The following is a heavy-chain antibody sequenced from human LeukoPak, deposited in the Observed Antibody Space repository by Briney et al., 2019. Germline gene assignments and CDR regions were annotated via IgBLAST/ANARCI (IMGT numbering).Heavy chain of an antibody. D-gene: IGHD3-3*01. Sequence: GGSLRLSCAASGFTFSDSWMSWVRQAPGKGLEWVANMNQDGSAKGYVDSVKGRFTISRDNAKNTLYLQMNSLRGEDTGVYYCARDNGAYYHYWGQGALVTVSS. CDR2: MNQDGSAK. CDR1: GFTFSDSW. V-gene: IGHV3-7*01. J-gene: IGHJ4*02. CDR3: ARDNGAYYHY.